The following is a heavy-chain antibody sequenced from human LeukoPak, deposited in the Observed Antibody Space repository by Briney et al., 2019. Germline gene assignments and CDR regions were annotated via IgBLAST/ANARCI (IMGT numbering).Heavy chain of an antibody. Sequence: PGGSLRLSCAASGFTFSSYSMNWVRQAPGKGLEWASSISSSSSYIYYADSVKGRFTISRDNAKNSLYLQMNSLRAEDTAVYYCARDGVYGDSNFDIWGQGTMVTVSS. J-gene: IGHJ3*02. CDR3: ARDGVYGDSNFDI. CDR1: GFTFSSYS. CDR2: ISSSSSYI. V-gene: IGHV3-21*01. D-gene: IGHD2-21*02.